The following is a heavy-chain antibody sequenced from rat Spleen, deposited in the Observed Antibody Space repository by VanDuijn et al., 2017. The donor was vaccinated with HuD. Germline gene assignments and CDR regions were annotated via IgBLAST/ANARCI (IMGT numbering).Heavy chain of an antibody. Sequence: EVQLVESGGGLVQPGRSLKLSCAASGFTFSDYYMAWVRQAPTKGLEWVASISYDGGNIYYGDSVKGRFTMSRDNTKNTLCLQMNSLRSEDTATYYCARRHYGYTDYFDYWGQGVMVTVSS. CDR1: GFTFSDYY. V-gene: IGHV5-22*01. D-gene: IGHD1-6*01. CDR3: ARRHYGYTDYFDY. J-gene: IGHJ2*01. CDR2: ISYDGGNI.